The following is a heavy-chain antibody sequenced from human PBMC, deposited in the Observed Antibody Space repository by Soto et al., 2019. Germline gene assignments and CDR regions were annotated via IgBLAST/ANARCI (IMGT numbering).Heavy chain of an antibody. CDR2: ISSSSSYI. CDR3: ARDLWAFDY. J-gene: IGHJ4*02. CDR1: GFTFSSYS. D-gene: IGHD3-10*01. V-gene: IGHV3-21*01. Sequence: EVQLVESGGGLVKPGGSLRLSCAASGFTFSSYSMNWVRQAPGKGLEWVSSISSSSSYIYYAVSVKGRFTISRDNAKNYLYLQMNSQRAEDTAVYYCARDLWAFDYWGQGTLVTVSS.